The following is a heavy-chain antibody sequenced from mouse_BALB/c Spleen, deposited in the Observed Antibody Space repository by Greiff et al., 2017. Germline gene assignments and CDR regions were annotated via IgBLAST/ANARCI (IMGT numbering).Heavy chain of an antibody. CDR3: ARKDKEGFAY. J-gene: IGHJ3*01. V-gene: IGHV5-6-5*01. CDR2: ISSGGST. CDR1: GFTFSSYA. Sequence: DVQLVESGGGLVKPGGSLKLSCAASGFTFSSYAMSWVRQTPEKRLEWVASISSGGSTYYPDSVKGRFTISRDNARNILYLQMSSLRSEDTAMYYCARKDKEGFAYWGQGTLVTVSA.